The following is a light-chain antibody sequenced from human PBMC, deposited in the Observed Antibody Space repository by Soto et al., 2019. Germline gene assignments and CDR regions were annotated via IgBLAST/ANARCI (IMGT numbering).Light chain of an antibody. V-gene: IGKV1D-12*01. CDR2: TAS. CDR1: QGVSTW. Sequence: DIQMTQSPSSVSASVGDRVTITCRASQGVSTWLAWYQQKPVKAPNLLIYTASSLQSGVPSRFSSSGSVTDFPLTIGRLQPADFATYYRQQTTTFPLTFGGGTQVEI. J-gene: IGKJ4*01. CDR3: QQTTTFPLT.